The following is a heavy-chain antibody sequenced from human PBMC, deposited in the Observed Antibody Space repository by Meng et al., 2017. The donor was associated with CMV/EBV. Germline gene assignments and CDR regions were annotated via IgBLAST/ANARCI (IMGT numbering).Heavy chain of an antibody. CDR2: IYPGDSDT. D-gene: IGHD3-3*01. J-gene: IGHJ3*02. Sequence: GESLKISCKASGYSFTNYWIGWVRQMPGKGLEWMGIIYPGDSDTRYSPSLQGQVTISADNSISTAYLQWWSSLKASDTAMYYCARLSSHYDFWSGFYVGDGFDMWGQGTMVTVSS. V-gene: IGHV5-51*01. CDR1: GYSFTNYW. CDR3: ARLSSHYDFWSGFYVGDGFDM.